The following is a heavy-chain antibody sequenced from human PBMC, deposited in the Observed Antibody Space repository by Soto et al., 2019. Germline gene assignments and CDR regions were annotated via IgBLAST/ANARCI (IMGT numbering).Heavy chain of an antibody. V-gene: IGHV3-23*01. D-gene: IGHD5-18*01. CDR2: ISGSGGST. CDR1: GFTFSSYA. J-gene: IGHJ4*02. CDR3: AKGVGGYSYGYSAPRPYFDY. Sequence: GGSLRLSCAASGFTFSSYAMSWVRQAPGKGLEWVSAISGSGGSTYYADSVKGRFTISRDNSKNTLYLQMNSLRAEDTAVYYCAKGVGGYSYGYSAPRPYFDYWGQGTLVTVSS.